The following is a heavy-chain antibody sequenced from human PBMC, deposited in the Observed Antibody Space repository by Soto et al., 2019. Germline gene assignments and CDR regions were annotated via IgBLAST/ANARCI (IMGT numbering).Heavy chain of an antibody. Sequence: SETLSLTCTVSGGSISSGGYYWSWIRQHPGKGLEWIGYIYYSGSTYYNPSLRSRVTISVDTSKNQFSLKLSSVTAADTAVYYCARLYSRHDAFDIWGQGTMVTVSS. CDR2: IYYSGST. J-gene: IGHJ3*02. D-gene: IGHD6-13*01. CDR3: ARLYSRHDAFDI. CDR1: GGSISSGGYY. V-gene: IGHV4-31*03.